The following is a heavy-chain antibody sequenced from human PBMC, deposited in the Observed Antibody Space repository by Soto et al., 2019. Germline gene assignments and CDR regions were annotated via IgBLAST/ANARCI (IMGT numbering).Heavy chain of an antibody. D-gene: IGHD6-19*01. Sequence: PGGSLRLSCAASGFTFSSYAMSWVRQAPGKGLEWVSAISGSGATTYHADSVKGRFTISRDNSKNTLYLQMNSLRAEDTAVYYCLWSPSGWYYFDYWGQGTLVTVSS. CDR2: ISGSGATT. J-gene: IGHJ4*02. CDR1: GFTFSSYA. V-gene: IGHV3-23*01. CDR3: LWSPSGWYYFDY.